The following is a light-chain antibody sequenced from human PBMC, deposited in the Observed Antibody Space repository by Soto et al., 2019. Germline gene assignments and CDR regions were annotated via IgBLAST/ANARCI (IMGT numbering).Light chain of an antibody. J-gene: IGLJ2*01. CDR1: SGHSSYA. CDR3: QTWGTGIQV. Sequence: QPVLTQSPSASASLGASVKLTCTLSSGHSSYAIAWHQQQPEKGPRYLMKLNSDGSHSKGDGIPDRFSGSSFGAERYLTISSLQSEDEADYYCQTWGTGIQVFGGGTQLTVL. V-gene: IGLV4-69*01. CDR2: LNSDGSH.